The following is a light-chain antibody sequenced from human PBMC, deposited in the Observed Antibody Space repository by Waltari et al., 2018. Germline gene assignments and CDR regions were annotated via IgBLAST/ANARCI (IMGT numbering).Light chain of an antibody. CDR3: MQALESPS. V-gene: IGKV2-28*01. CDR1: QSLLHSSGYNY. Sequence: EIVMTQSPLSLPVTPGEPASISCRSSQSLLHSSGYNYLTWFLQKPGQSPQLLIYLGSIRASGVPDRFSGSGSGTDFTLKITRVEVDDVGFYYCMQALESPSFGGGTKVEIK. J-gene: IGKJ4*02. CDR2: LGS.